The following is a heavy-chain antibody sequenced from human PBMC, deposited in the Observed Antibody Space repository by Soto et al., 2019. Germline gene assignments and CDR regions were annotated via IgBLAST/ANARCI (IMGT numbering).Heavy chain of an antibody. CDR3: ARSYDDFWSRYYTTDY. Sequence: ASVKLSCKASGYTFTGYYMHWVRQAPGQGLEWMGWINPNSGGTNYAQKFQGRVTMTRDTSISTAYMELSRLRSDDTAVYYCARSYDDFWSRYYTTDYWGQGNLVTVSS. V-gene: IGHV1-2*02. D-gene: IGHD3-3*01. CDR1: GYTFTGYY. J-gene: IGHJ4*02. CDR2: INPNSGGT.